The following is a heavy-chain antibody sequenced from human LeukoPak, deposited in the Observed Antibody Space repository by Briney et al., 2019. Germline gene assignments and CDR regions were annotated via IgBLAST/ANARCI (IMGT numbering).Heavy chain of an antibody. J-gene: IGHJ4*02. V-gene: IGHV3-7*01. D-gene: IGHD5-12*01. CDR3: ASTAWLRFGSFDY. Sequence: GGSLRLSCAASGFTFSSYWMHWVRQAPGKGLEWVANIKQDGSEKYYVDSVKGRFTISRDNAKNSLYLQMNSLRAEDTAVYYCASTAWLRFGSFDYWGQGTLVTVSS. CDR2: IKQDGSEK. CDR1: GFTFSSYW.